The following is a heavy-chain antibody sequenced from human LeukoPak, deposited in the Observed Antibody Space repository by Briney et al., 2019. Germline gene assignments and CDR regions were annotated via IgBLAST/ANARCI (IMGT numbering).Heavy chain of an antibody. J-gene: IGHJ4*02. CDR1: GYSFTSYW. Sequence: GESLKISCKGSGYSFTSYWIGWVRQMPGKGLEWMGIIYPGDSDTRYSPSFQGQVTISADKSISTAYLQWSSLKASDTAMYYCARHGLGYSSSWYGDYWGQRTLVTVSS. V-gene: IGHV5-51*01. CDR2: IYPGDSDT. D-gene: IGHD6-13*01. CDR3: ARHGLGYSSSWYGDY.